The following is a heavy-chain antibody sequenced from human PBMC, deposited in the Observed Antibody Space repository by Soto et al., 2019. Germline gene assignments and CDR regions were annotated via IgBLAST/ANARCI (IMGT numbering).Heavy chain of an antibody. CDR1: GGSISSYY. J-gene: IGHJ4*02. CDR3: ARQPGYYDILTGYSTYYFDY. Sequence: PSETLSLTCTVSGGSISSYYWNWIRQPPGKGLEWIGYISYRGNTNYNPSLKSRVTISVDTSKNQFSLKLSSVTAADTAVYYCARQPGYYDILTGYSTYYFDYWGQGTPVTVSS. D-gene: IGHD3-9*01. CDR2: ISYRGNT. V-gene: IGHV4-59*08.